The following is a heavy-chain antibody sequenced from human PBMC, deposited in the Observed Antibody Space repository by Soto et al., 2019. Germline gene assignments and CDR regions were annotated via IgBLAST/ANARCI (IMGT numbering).Heavy chain of an antibody. CDR1: GYTFTSYG. CDR2: ISAYNGNT. D-gene: IGHD3-3*01. V-gene: IGHV1-18*01. J-gene: IGHJ6*02. CDR3: ARFFDFWSGTAPHYYYYGMDV. Sequence: ASVKVSCKASGYTFTSYGISWVRQAPGQGLERMRWISAYNGNTNYAQKLQGRVTMTTDTSTSTAYMELRSLRSDDTAVYYCARFFDFWSGTAPHYYYYGMDVWGQGTTVTVSS.